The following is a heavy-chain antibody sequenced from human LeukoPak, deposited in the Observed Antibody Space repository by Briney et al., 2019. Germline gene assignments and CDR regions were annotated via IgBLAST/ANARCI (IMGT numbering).Heavy chain of an antibody. CDR3: ARAGRSSSWYWAAVAGPGELFAFDY. CDR2: ISAYNGNT. D-gene: IGHD6-13*01. Sequence: GASVKVSCKASGYILTSYGISWVRQAPGQGLEWMGWISAYNGNTNYAQKFQGRVTLTTDTSTSTAYMELRCLKSDDTAVYYCARAGRSSSWYWAAVAGPGELFAFDYWGQGTLVTVSS. J-gene: IGHJ4*02. V-gene: IGHV1-18*01. CDR1: GYILTSYG.